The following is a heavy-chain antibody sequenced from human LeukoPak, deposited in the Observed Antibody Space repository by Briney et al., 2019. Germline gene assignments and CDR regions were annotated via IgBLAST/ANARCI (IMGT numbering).Heavy chain of an antibody. Sequence: SETLSLTCAVSGGSVTWDYWGWLRQAPGKGLEWLGEINKISPNGRANYNPSLTSRVTISVGTSKNQFSLKLSSVTAADTAVYYCARRGSWGEPRPFDYWGQGSLVTVSS. CDR3: ARRGSWGEPRPFDY. J-gene: IGHJ4*02. D-gene: IGHD3-16*01. CDR2: INKISPNGRA. V-gene: IGHV4-34*01. CDR1: GGSVTWDY.